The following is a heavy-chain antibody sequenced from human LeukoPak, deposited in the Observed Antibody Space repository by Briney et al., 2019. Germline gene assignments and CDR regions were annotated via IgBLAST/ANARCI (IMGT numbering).Heavy chain of an antibody. D-gene: IGHD6-13*01. CDR1: GFSLRTDRMG. J-gene: IGHJ3*02. CDR2: IFSNDEK. Sequence: SGPVLVKPTEALTLTCTVSGFSLRTDRMGVSWMRQPPGKALAWLAHIFSNDEKSYSTSLKSRLTISKDTSKSQVVLTMTNMDPVDTATYYCARMEQPDAFDIWGQGTMVTVSS. CDR3: ARMEQPDAFDI. V-gene: IGHV2-26*01.